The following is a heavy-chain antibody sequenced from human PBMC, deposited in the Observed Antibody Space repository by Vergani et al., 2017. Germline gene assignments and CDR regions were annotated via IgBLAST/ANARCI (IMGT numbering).Heavy chain of an antibody. J-gene: IGHJ6*02. CDR1: GFTFSSYG. V-gene: IGHV3-30*18. CDR3: AKDSDTGSGSYRVYYGMDV. Sequence: VQLLESGGGLVQPGGSLRLSCAASGFTFSSYGMHWVRQAPGKGLEWVAVISYDGSNKYYADSVKGRFTISRDNSKNTLDLQMNSLRAEDTAVYYCAKDSDTGSGSYRVYYGMDVWGQGTTVTFSS. D-gene: IGHD3-10*01. CDR2: ISYDGSNK.